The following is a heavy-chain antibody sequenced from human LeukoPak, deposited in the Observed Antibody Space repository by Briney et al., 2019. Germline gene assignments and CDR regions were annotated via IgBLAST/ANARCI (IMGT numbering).Heavy chain of an antibody. D-gene: IGHD1-26*01. CDR1: GFTFSSYD. V-gene: IGHV3-23*01. CDR2: ISGSGGST. J-gene: IGHJ4*02. CDR3: ATDRGSGSYYDYFDY. Sequence: GGSLRLSCTASGFTFSSYDMHWVRQAPGKGLEWVSAISGSGGSTYYADSVKGRFTISRDNSKNTLYLQMNSLRAEDTAVYYCATDRGSGSYYDYFDYWGQGTLVTVSS.